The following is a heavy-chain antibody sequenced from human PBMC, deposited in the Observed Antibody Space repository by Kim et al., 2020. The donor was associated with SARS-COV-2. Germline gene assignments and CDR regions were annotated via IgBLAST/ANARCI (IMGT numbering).Heavy chain of an antibody. J-gene: IGHJ6*02. CDR2: IDPSDSYT. Sequence: GESLKISCKGSGYRFTSYWISWVRQMPGKGLEWMGRIDPSDSYTNYSPSFQGHVTISADKSISTAYLQWSSLKASDTAMYYCARPIAAAGTDIMRGYYGMDVWGQGTTVTVSS. CDR3: ARPIAAAGTDIMRGYYGMDV. D-gene: IGHD6-13*01. CDR1: GYRFTSYW. V-gene: IGHV5-10-1*01.